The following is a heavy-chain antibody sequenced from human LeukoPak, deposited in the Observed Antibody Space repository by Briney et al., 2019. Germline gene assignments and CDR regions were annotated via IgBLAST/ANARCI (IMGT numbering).Heavy chain of an antibody. J-gene: IGHJ3*02. Sequence: GGSLRLSCAASGFTFSSYAMSWVRQAPGKGLEWVSAISGSGGSTYYADSVKGRFTISRDNSKNTLYLQMNSLRAEDTAVYYRAKDLEPDIVVVPAAMNAFDIWGQGTMVTVSS. CDR3: AKDLEPDIVVVPAAMNAFDI. V-gene: IGHV3-23*01. D-gene: IGHD2-2*01. CDR2: ISGSGGST. CDR1: GFTFSSYA.